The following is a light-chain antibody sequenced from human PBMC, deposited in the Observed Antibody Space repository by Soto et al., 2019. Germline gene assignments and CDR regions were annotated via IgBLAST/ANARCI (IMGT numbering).Light chain of an antibody. J-gene: IGKJ1*01. CDR3: QQYNSYSRT. CDR2: DAS. Sequence: DIQMTQSPSTLSASIGDRVTITCRASEDINDWLAWYQQKPGNAPKFLIYDASTLQSGVPSRFSGSGSGTEFTLTISSLQPDDFATYYCQQYNSYSRTFGQGTKVDIK. CDR1: EDINDW. V-gene: IGKV1-5*01.